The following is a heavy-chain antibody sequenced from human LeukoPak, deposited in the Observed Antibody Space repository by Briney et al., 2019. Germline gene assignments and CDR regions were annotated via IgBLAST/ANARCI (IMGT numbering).Heavy chain of an antibody. CDR1: GYTFTSYF. Sequence: GAAVKVSCKASGYTFTSYFMHWVRQAPGQGLEWMGIIHPSGGSASYAQNFQGRVTMTRDTSTSTVYMGLSSLRSEDTAVYYCARDASCSGGNCYAWFDPWGQGTLVTVSS. CDR2: IHPSGGSA. V-gene: IGHV1-46*01. J-gene: IGHJ5*02. D-gene: IGHD2-15*01. CDR3: ARDASCSGGNCYAWFDP.